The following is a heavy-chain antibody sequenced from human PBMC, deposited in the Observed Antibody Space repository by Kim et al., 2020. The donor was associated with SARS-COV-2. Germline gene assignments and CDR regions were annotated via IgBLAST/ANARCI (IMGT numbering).Heavy chain of an antibody. Sequence: DGGTIEYAAPVKGRFTISRDDSKNTLYLQMSSLKTEDTAVYYCTTLSLRYWGQGTLVTVSS. J-gene: IGHJ4*02. V-gene: IGHV3-15*01. D-gene: IGHD1-20*01. CDR2: DGGTI. CDR3: TTLSLRY.